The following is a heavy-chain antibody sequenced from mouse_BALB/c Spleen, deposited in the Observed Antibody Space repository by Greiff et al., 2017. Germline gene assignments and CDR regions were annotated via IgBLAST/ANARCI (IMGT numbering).Heavy chain of an antibody. CDR3: AKTPPTNVYAMDY. Sequence: QVQLQQSGAELAKPGASVKMSCKASGYTFTSYWMHWVKQRPGQGLEWIGYINPSTGYTEYNQKFKDKATLTADKSSSTAYMQLSSLTSEDSAVYYCAKTPPTNVYAMDYWGQGTSVTVSA. CDR2: INPSTGYT. CDR1: GYTFTSYW. J-gene: IGHJ4*01. D-gene: IGHD2-10*01. V-gene: IGHV1-7*01.